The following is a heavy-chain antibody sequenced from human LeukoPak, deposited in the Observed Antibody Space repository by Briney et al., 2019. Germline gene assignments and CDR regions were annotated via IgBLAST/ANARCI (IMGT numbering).Heavy chain of an antibody. CDR3: ARGVAARAYGY. Sequence: SETLSLTCAVYGGSFSGYYWSSVRQPPGKGLEWIGEINHSGSTNYNPSLKSRVTISVETSKKQFSLKQSSVTAADTAVYYCARGVAARAYGYWGQGTLVTVSS. D-gene: IGHD6-6*01. CDR1: GGSFSGYY. CDR2: INHSGST. J-gene: IGHJ4*02. V-gene: IGHV4-34*01.